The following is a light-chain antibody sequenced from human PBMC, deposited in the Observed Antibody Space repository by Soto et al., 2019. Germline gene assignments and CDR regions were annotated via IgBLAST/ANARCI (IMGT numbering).Light chain of an antibody. CDR2: EVS. Sequence: QSVLTQPASVSGSPGQSITISCTGTSSDVGGYNYVSWYQQHPGKAPKLMIYEVSNRPSGVSNRFSGSKSGNTASLTIPGLQAEDEADYYCSSYTSSSPLVFGGGTKVTVL. CDR1: SSDVGGYNY. V-gene: IGLV2-14*01. J-gene: IGLJ3*02. CDR3: SSYTSSSPLV.